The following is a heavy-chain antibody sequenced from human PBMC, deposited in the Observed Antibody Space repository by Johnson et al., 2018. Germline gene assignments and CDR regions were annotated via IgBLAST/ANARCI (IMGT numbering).Heavy chain of an antibody. D-gene: IGHD3-3*01. CDR1: GFTVDDYA. CDR2: ISWNSGSI. CDR3: AKAPVGWLGGGAEYFQH. Sequence: LSCAASGFTVDDYAMHWVRQAPGKGLEWVQGISWNSGSIGYADSVKGRFTISRDNAKNSLYLQMNSLRAADTALYYCAKAPVGWLGGGAEYFQHWGQGTLVTVSS. V-gene: IGHV3-9*01. J-gene: IGHJ1*01.